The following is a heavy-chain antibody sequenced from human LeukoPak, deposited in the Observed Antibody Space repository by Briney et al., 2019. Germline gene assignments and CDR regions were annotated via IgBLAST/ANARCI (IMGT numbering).Heavy chain of an antibody. J-gene: IGHJ5*02. CDR1: GGSISSYY. D-gene: IGHD5-18*01. CDR2: IYYRGST. V-gene: IGHV4-59*01. Sequence: SETLSLTCTVSGGSISSYYWSWLRQPPGKGREWIGYIYYRGSTNYNPSLKSRVTISVDTSKNQFSPKLSSVTAADTAVYYCARYVWDSSGYSYGSLNWFDPWGQGTLVTVSS. CDR3: ARYVWDSSGYSYGSLNWFDP.